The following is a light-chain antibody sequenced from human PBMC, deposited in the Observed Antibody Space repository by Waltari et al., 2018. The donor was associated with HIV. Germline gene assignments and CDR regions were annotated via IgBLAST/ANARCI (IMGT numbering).Light chain of an antibody. CDR1: NSDIVTYAY. V-gene: IGLV2-8*01. J-gene: IGLJ2*01. CDR2: EIT. CDR3: SSFANRDGFYVL. Sequence: QSALTQPPSASGSHGQSVTLPCTGTNSDIVTYAYVSWYQQHPGKAPELVISEITKRPSGVSDRFSGSKSGNTAFLTVSGLQAEDEADYYCSSFANRDGFYVLFGGGTRLTVL.